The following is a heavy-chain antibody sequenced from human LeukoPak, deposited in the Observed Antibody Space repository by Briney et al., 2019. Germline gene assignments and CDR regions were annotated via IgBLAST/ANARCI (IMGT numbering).Heavy chain of an antibody. Sequence: GGSLRLSCAASGFTFSSYWMSCVRQAPGKGLEWVANMKYDGSEKYYVDSVKGRFTISRDNAKNSLYLQMNSLRAEDTAVYYCARSSMIVPKPPDYWGQGTLVTVSS. V-gene: IGHV3-7*01. D-gene: IGHD3-22*01. CDR3: ARSSMIVPKPPDY. CDR1: GFTFSSYW. CDR2: MKYDGSEK. J-gene: IGHJ4*02.